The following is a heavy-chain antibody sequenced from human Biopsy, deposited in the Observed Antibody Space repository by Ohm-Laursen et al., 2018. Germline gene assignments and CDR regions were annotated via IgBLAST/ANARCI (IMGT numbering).Heavy chain of an antibody. Sequence: GSLRLSCTASGFSVSNNYMSWVRQAPGKGLEWVSGISSSGNSTYYAGSVKGRFTISRDNSKNTLYLQLNSLRVDDTAVYYCAKDRRTMRIWYFDLWGRGTLVTVSS. CDR3: AKDRRTMRIWYFDL. CDR1: GFSVSNNY. V-gene: IGHV3-53*01. D-gene: IGHD4/OR15-4a*01. J-gene: IGHJ2*01. CDR2: ISSSGNST.